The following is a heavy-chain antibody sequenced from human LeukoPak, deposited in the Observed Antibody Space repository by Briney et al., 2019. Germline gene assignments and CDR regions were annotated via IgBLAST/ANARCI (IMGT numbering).Heavy chain of an antibody. Sequence: PSQTLSLTSTVSGDSISSSSYCWDWIRQPPGKGLEWIGNIYNSENTHYNLSHGTRLTMAVDTSKNQVSLSLNSVSAADTCIYYCARHSRSAYTGYGNAFDIWGEGTMVSVS. CDR1: GDSISSSSYC. V-gene: IGHV4-39*01. CDR2: IYNSENT. J-gene: IGHJ3*02. CDR3: ARHSRSAYTGYGNAFDI. D-gene: IGHD5-12*01.